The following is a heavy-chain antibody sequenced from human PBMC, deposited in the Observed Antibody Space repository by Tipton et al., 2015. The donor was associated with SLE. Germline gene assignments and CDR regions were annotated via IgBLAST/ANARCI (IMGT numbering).Heavy chain of an antibody. CDR2: IYYSGST. CDR3: ARSKRDGYTVGY. CDR1: GGSFSGYY. Sequence: TLSLTCAVYGGSFSGYYWSWIRQPPGKGLEWIGYIYYSGSTYYNPSLKSRVTISVDTSKNQFSLKLSSVTAADTAVYYCARSKRDGYTVGYWGQGTLVTVSS. D-gene: IGHD5-24*01. V-gene: IGHV4-34*01. J-gene: IGHJ4*02.